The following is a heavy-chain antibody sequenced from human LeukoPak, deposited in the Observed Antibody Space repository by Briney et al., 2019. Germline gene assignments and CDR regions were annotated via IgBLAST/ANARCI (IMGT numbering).Heavy chain of an antibody. CDR1: GGSFSGYY. CDR2: INHSGST. J-gene: IGHJ4*02. Sequence: SETLSLTCAVYGGSFSGYYWSWIRQPPGKGLEWIGEINHSGSTNYNPSLKSRVTISVDTSKNQFSLKLSSVTAADTAVYYCARGRPIGVAAAGVFDYRGQGTLVTVSS. D-gene: IGHD6-13*01. V-gene: IGHV4-34*01. CDR3: ARGRPIGVAAAGVFDY.